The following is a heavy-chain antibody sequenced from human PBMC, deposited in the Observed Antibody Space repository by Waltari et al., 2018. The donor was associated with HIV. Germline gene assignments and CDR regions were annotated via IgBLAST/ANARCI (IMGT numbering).Heavy chain of an antibody. CDR3: ARDYNYAPDY. Sequence: QVQLVESGGGVVQPGRSLRLSCAASGFTFKNFAMNWVRQASGKGLELVGNIYYDGSKKFYGDSVRGRFTISRDNSKQILYLQMNSLRVEDTALYYCARDYNYAPDYWGQGTLVVVSS. D-gene: IGHD5-18*01. CDR2: IYYDGSKK. J-gene: IGHJ4*02. V-gene: IGHV3-33*01. CDR1: GFTFKNFA.